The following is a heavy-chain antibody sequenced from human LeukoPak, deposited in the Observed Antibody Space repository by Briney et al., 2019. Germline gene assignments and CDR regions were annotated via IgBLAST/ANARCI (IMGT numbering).Heavy chain of an antibody. CDR1: GGSIDSTNW. D-gene: IGHD3-16*02. V-gene: IGHV4/OR15-8*01. J-gene: IGHJ4*02. Sequence: SETLSLPCDVSGGSIDSTNWWNWVRQPPGKGLEWIGEIHHDGRINYNPSLKSRVTLSVDKSKNQFSLRLNSVTAADTAMYYCARSHDHLWGNYPDYWGRGTLVTVSS. CDR2: IHHDGRI. CDR3: ARSHDHLWGNYPDY.